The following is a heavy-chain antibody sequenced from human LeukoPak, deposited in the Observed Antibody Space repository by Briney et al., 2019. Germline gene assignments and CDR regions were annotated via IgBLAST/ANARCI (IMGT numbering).Heavy chain of an antibody. CDR1: GGSISSYY. CDR2: IYTSGST. Sequence: SETLSLTCTVSGGSISSYYWSWIRQPPGKGLEWIGYIYTSGSTNYNPSLKSRVTISVDTSKNQFSLKLSSVTAADTAVYYCARYTYGSGSYYDLWGQGTLVTVSS. CDR3: ARYTYGSGSYYDL. J-gene: IGHJ5*02. V-gene: IGHV4-4*09. D-gene: IGHD3-10*01.